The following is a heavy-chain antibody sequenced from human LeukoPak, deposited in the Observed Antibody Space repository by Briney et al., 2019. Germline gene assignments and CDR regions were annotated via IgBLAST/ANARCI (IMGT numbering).Heavy chain of an antibody. Sequence: GGSLRLSCAASGFTFSSFWMSWVRQAPGKGLEWVATIKQDESEKYFVDSVKGRFTISRDNAKNSLYMQMNSLRAEDTAVYYCASSIVADGTSPFDYWGQGTLVTVSS. V-gene: IGHV3-7*01. J-gene: IGHJ4*02. CDR2: IKQDESEK. CDR3: ASSIVADGTSPFDY. CDR1: GFTFSSFW. D-gene: IGHD6-13*01.